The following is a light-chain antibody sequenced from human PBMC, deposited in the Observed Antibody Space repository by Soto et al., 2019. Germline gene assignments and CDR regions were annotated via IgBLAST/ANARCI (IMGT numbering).Light chain of an antibody. V-gene: IGKV4-1*01. CDR2: WAS. J-gene: IGKJ1*01. CDR1: QSVLYRSNNKNY. CDR3: QQYLHTPRT. Sequence: DVVMTQSPDSLAVSLGERATINCKSSQSVLYRSNNKNYLAWYQHKPGQPPKLLIYWASTRESGVPDRFTGGGSGTDFTLTISSLQAEDVAVYYCQQYLHTPRTFGQGTKVEI.